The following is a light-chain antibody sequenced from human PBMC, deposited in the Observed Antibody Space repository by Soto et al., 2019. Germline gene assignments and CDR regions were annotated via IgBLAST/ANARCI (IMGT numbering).Light chain of an antibody. J-gene: IGLJ2*01. V-gene: IGLV1-47*01. CDR2: RNN. Sequence: QSVLTQPPSASGTPGQRVIISCSGSSSNIGSNYVDWYQQFPGTAPKLLIYRNNQRPSGVPDRFSGSKSGTSASLAISGLRSEDEADYYCAAWDDSLSVLFGGGTKLTVL. CDR1: SSNIGSNY. CDR3: AAWDDSLSVL.